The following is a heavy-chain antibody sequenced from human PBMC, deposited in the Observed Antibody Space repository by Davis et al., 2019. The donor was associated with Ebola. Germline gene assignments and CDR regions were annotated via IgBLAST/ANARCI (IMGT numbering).Heavy chain of an antibody. CDR3: ARQEGVREAFDI. Sequence: PGGSLRLSCKGSGYSFTSYWIGWVRQMPGKGLEWMGIIYPGDSDTRYSPSFQGQVTISADKSITTAYLQWSSLKASDTAIYYCARQEGVREAFDIWGQGTMVTVSS. V-gene: IGHV5-51*01. CDR2: IYPGDSDT. D-gene: IGHD3-10*01. CDR1: GYSFTSYW. J-gene: IGHJ3*02.